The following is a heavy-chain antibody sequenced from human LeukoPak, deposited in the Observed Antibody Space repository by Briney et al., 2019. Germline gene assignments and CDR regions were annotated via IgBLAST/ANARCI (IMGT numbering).Heavy chain of an antibody. CDR3: ARDDYDFWSGYCGDAYYFDY. CDR2: INPNSGGT. D-gene: IGHD3-3*01. Sequence: ASVKVSCKASGYTFTGYYMHWVRQAPGQGLEWMGWINPNSGGTNYAQKFQGRVTMTRDTSISTAYMELSRLRSDDTAVYYCARDDYDFWSGYCGDAYYFDYWGQGTLVTVSS. V-gene: IGHV1-2*02. J-gene: IGHJ4*02. CDR1: GYTFTGYY.